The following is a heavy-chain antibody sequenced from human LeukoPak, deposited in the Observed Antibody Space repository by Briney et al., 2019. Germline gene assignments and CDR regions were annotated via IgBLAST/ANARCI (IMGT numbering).Heavy chain of an antibody. V-gene: IGHV3-74*01. CDR3: ARDLTSTTVIYFDY. CDR1: GFTFSSYW. D-gene: IGHD4-17*01. CDR2: INSDGSST. J-gene: IGHJ4*02. Sequence: GGSLRLSCAASGFTFSSYWMHWVRQAPGKGLVGVSRINSDGSSTSYADSVKGRFTISRDNAKNTLYLQMNSLRAEDTAVYYSARDLTSTTVIYFDYWGQGTLVTVSS.